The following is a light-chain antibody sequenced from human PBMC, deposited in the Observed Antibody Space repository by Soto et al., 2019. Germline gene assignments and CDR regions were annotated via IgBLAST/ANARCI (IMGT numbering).Light chain of an antibody. J-gene: IGLJ2*01. V-gene: IGLV1-40*01. CDR3: QSYDSSLSGSGV. CDR1: SSNIGAGYV. CDR2: SNT. Sequence: QLVLTQPPSVSGAPGQRVTISCTGSSSNIGAGYVVHWYHQLPGTAPKLLIYSNTNRPSGVPDRFSGSKSGTSASLAITGLQAEDEGDYYCQSYDSSLSGSGVFGGGTKLTVL.